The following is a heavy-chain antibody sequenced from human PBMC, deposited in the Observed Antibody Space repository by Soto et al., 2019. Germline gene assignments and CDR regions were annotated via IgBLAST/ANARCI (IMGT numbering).Heavy chain of an antibody. V-gene: IGHV4-4*02. Sequence: QVQLQESGPGLVKPSGTLSLTCAVSGDSVSSPYYRCWVRQPPGKGLEWIGEVFHTGTTSYNPSLRSRVTISMDKSINQFSLDLSSVTAADTAVYYCARSAGWYAVHSWGPGTLVIV. D-gene: IGHD6-19*01. CDR3: ARSAGWYAVHS. CDR2: VFHTGTT. J-gene: IGHJ4*02. CDR1: GDSVSSPYY.